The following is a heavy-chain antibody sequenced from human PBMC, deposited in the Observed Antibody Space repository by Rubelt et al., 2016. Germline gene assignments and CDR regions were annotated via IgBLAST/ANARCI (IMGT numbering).Heavy chain of an antibody. Sequence: EVQLVESGGGLIQPGGSLRLSCAASGFTFSSYSMNWVRQAPGKGLEWVSSISSSSSYIYYADSVKGRFTISRDNAKNSLYLQMNSLRAEDTAVYYWARQAVTAVAYFDYWGQGTLVTVSS. CDR3: ARQAVTAVAYFDY. D-gene: IGHD6-19*01. J-gene: IGHJ4*02. CDR2: ISSSSSYI. CDR1: GFTFSSYS. V-gene: IGHV3-21*01.